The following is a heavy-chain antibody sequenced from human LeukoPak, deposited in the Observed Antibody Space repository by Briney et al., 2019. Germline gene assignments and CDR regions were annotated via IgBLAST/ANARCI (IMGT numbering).Heavy chain of an antibody. J-gene: IGHJ4*02. CDR3: ARGSRMYYDFWSDVAQTLGN. D-gene: IGHD3-3*01. V-gene: IGHV1-46*01. Sequence: ASVKVSCKASGYTFTSYYMHWVRQAPGQGLEWMGIINPSGGSTSYAQKFQGRVTMTRDTSTSTVCMELSSLRSEDTAVYYCARGSRMYYDFWSDVAQTLGNWGQGTLVTVSS. CDR1: GYTFTSYY. CDR2: INPSGGST.